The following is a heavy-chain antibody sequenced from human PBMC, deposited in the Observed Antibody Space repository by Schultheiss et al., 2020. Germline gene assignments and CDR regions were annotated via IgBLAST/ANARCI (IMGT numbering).Heavy chain of an antibody. D-gene: IGHD6-19*01. J-gene: IGHJ5*02. CDR3: ARRQWLTS. CDR1: GFTFSNAW. Sequence: GESLKISCAASGFTFSNAWMSWVRQAPGKGLEWVAVISYDGSNKYYADSVKGRFTISRDNAKNSLYLQMNSLRAEDTAVYYCARRQWLTSWGQGTLVTVSS. CDR2: ISYDGSNK. V-gene: IGHV3-30*03.